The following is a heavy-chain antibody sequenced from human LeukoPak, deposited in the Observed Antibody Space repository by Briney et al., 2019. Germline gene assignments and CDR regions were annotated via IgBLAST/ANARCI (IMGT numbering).Heavy chain of an antibody. V-gene: IGHV3-23*01. CDR2: ISGSGGST. J-gene: IGHJ4*02. CDR3: AKDGYSSGAEFDY. D-gene: IGHD6-19*01. Sequence: PGGSLRLSCAASGFTFSSYAMSWVRQAPGKGLEWVSAISGSGGSTYYGDSVKGRFTISRHNSKNTLYLQINNMRAEYTAVYYCAKDGYSSGAEFDYWGQGTLVTVSS. CDR1: GFTFSSYA.